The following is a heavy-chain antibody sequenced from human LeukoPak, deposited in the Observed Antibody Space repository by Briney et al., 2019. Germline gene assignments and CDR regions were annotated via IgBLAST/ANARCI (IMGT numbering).Heavy chain of an antibody. CDR2: IWYDGSNK. CDR3: ARDLYSSGWSGPIDY. CDR1: GFTFSSYA. J-gene: IGHJ4*02. Sequence: GGSLRLSCAASGFTFSSYAMSWVRQAPGKGLEWVTVIWYDGSNKYYADSVKGRFTISRDNSKNTLYLQMNSLRAEDTAVYYCARDLYSSGWSGPIDYWGQGTLVTVSS. V-gene: IGHV3-33*08. D-gene: IGHD6-19*01.